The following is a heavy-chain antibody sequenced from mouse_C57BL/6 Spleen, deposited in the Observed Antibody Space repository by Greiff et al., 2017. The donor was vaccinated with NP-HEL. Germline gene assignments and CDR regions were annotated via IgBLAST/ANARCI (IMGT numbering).Heavy chain of an antibody. D-gene: IGHD3-2*02. Sequence: EVKLVESGGGLVKPGGSLKLSCAASGFTFSDYGMHWVRQAPEKGLEWVAYISSGSSTTYYADTVKGRFTIPRDNAKNTLSLQMTSLRSEDSAMYYCARPAQATRAWFAYWGQGTLVTVSA. V-gene: IGHV5-17*01. CDR2: ISSGSSTT. CDR3: ARPAQATRAWFAY. CDR1: GFTFSDYG. J-gene: IGHJ3*01.